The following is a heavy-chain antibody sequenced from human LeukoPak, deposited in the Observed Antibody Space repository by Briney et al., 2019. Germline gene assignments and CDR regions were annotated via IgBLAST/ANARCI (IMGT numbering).Heavy chain of an antibody. V-gene: IGHV1-18*01. J-gene: IGHJ4*02. CDR2: ISLDSGNT. CDR1: GYTFANYG. CDR3: AQVTYLRPYQLDY. Sequence: GASVKVSCKASGYTFANYGINWVRQAPGQGLEWMGWISLDSGNTGYAQRVQGRVTLTTDTSTSTAYMELRSLRSDDTAVYFCAQVTYLRPYQLDYWGQGTLVSISS. D-gene: IGHD2-2*01.